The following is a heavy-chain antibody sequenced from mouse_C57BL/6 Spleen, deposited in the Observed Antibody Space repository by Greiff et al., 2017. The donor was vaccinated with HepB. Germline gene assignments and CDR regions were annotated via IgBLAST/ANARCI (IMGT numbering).Heavy chain of an antibody. CDR3: TGGGYYGRYAMDY. Sequence: EVKLEESGEGLVKPGGSLKLSCAASGFTFSSYAMSWVRQTPEKRLEWVAYISSGGDYIYYADTVKGRFTISRDNARNTLYLQMSSLKSEDTAMYNCTGGGYYGRYAMDYWGQGTSVTVSS. CDR1: GFTFSSYA. V-gene: IGHV5-9-1*02. D-gene: IGHD2-3*01. J-gene: IGHJ4*01. CDR2: ISSGGDYI.